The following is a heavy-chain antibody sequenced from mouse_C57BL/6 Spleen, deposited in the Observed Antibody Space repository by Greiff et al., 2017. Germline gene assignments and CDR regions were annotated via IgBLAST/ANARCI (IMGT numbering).Heavy chain of an antibody. J-gene: IGHJ1*03. V-gene: IGHV1-54*01. CDR2: INPGSGGT. D-gene: IGHD3-3*01. CDR3: ARWGGTGYFDV. CDR1: GYAFTNYL. Sequence: VQLQQSGAELVRPGTSVKVSCKASGYAFTNYLIEWVKQRPGQGLEWIGVINPGSGGTNYNEKFKGKATLTADKSSSTAYLQLSSLTSEDSAVYLCARWGGTGYFDVWGTGTTVTVSS.